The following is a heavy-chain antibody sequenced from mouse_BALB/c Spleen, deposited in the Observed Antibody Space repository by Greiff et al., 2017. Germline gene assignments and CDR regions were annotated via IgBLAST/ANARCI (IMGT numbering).Heavy chain of an antibody. J-gene: IGHJ2*01. V-gene: IGHV14-3*02. Sequence: DVKLQESGAELVKPGASVKLSCTASGFNIKDTYMHWVKQRPEQGLEWIGRIDPANGNTKYDPKFQGKATITADTSSNTAYLQLSSLTSEDTAVYYCARGTGTGYWGQGTTLTVSS. CDR1: GFNIKDTY. CDR3: ARGTGTGY. CDR2: IDPANGNT. D-gene: IGHD4-1*01.